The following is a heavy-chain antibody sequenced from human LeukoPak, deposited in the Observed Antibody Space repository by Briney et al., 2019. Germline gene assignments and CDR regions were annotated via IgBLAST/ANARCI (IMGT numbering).Heavy chain of an antibody. D-gene: IGHD3-22*01. Sequence: SSETLSLTCAVSGGSMSSYYWSWIRQPPGKGLQRIGYIYHSGSTNHNPSLKSRVTISLDWSKNQFTLKLKSVTAADTAVYYCARGARTRRRDNSGPFDIWGQGTKVTVSS. V-gene: IGHV4-59*01. J-gene: IGHJ3*02. CDR1: GGSMSSYY. CDR2: IYHSGST. CDR3: ARGARTRRRDNSGPFDI.